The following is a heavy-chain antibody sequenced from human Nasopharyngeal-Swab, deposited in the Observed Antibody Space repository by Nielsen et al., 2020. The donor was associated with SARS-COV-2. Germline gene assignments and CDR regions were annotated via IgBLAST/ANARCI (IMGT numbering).Heavy chain of an antibody. V-gene: IGHV3-48*04. CDR2: ISSSSSTI. Sequence: GGSLRLSCAASGFTFSSYSMNWVRQAPGKGLEWVSYISSSSSTIYYADSVKGRFTISRDNAKNSLYLQMNSLRAEDTAVYYCARGAYYDSRGAFDIWGQGTMVTVSS. D-gene: IGHD3-22*01. J-gene: IGHJ3*02. CDR3: ARGAYYDSRGAFDI. CDR1: GFTFSSYS.